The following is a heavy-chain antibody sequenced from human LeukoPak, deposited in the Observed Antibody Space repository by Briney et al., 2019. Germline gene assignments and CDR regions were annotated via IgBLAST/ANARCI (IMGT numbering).Heavy chain of an antibody. V-gene: IGHV3-23*01. J-gene: IGHJ4*02. Sequence: PWRSLRLSCAASGFTFSRYAMSWVRQAPGKGLEWVSAISASGSSTFYADSVKGRFTISRDNSKNTLYLQMNSLRGDDTAVYYCAKGGLWDSSGYYYATEYWGQGTLVTVSS. CDR1: GFTFSRYA. CDR3: AKGGLWDSSGYYYATEY. CDR2: ISASGSST. D-gene: IGHD3-22*01.